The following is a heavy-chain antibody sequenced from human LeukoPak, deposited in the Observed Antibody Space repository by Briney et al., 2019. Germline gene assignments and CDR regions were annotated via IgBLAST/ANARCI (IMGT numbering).Heavy chain of an antibody. J-gene: IGHJ4*02. Sequence: GASVKVSCKASGYTFTGYYIHWVRQAPGQGLEWMGRINPNSGGTNFAQKFQGRVTMTRDTTISTAYMELSGLSSDDTAVYFCARPLFFFDSSNYDYWGQGTQVTVSS. CDR2: INPNSGGT. CDR3: ARPLFFFDSSNYDY. V-gene: IGHV1-2*06. D-gene: IGHD3-22*01. CDR1: GYTFTGYY.